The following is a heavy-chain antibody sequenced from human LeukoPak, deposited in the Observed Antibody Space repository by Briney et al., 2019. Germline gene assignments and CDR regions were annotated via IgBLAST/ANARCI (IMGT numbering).Heavy chain of an antibody. V-gene: IGHV3-49*03. CDR2: IRSKAYGGTT. CDR1: GFTFGDNA. Sequence: GGSLRLSCTTSGFTFGDNAMSWFRQAPGKGLEWVGFIRSKAYGGTTEYAASVKGRFTISRDDSKSIAYLQMNSLKAEDTAVYYCTRSGPFWSGYYSQYWGQGTLVTVSP. J-gene: IGHJ4*02. CDR3: TRSGPFWSGYYSQY. D-gene: IGHD3-3*01.